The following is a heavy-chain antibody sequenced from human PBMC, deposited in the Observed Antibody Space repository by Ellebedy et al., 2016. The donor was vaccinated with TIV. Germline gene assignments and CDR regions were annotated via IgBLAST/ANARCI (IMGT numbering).Heavy chain of an antibody. D-gene: IGHD3-10*01. Sequence: MPSETLSLTCTVSGGSVTSSNYYWSWIRQPPGKRLEWLGHIYYSGNTNFSPSLNSRVTISVDTSKNQFSLKLNSVTAADTAVYYCARDYGPGSFDYWGQGTPVTVSS. J-gene: IGHJ4*02. V-gene: IGHV4-61*01. CDR2: IYYSGNT. CDR3: ARDYGPGSFDY. CDR1: GGSVTSSNYY.